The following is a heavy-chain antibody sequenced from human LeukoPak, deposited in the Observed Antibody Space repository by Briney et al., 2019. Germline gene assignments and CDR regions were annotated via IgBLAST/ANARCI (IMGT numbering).Heavy chain of an antibody. J-gene: IGHJ4*02. CDR2: IKQDGSEK. CDR1: GFTFSSYW. V-gene: IGHV3-7*03. Sequence: PGGSLRLSCAASGFTFSSYWMSWVRQAPGKGLEWVANIKQDGSEKYYVDSVKGRFTISRDNAKNSLYLQMNSLRAEDTALYYCARDGGYCSGGSCYFDYWGQGTLVTVSS. CDR3: ARDGGYCSGGSCYFDY. D-gene: IGHD2-15*01.